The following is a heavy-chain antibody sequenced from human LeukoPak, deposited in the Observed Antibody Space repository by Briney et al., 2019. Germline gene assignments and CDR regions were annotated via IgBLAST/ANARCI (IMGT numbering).Heavy chain of an antibody. CDR1: GGSMSNYY. J-gene: IGHJ4*02. CDR2: IYYTGST. CDR3: ARDRGASFDY. Sequence: SETLSLTCTVSGGSMSNYYWSWIRQSPGEGLEWIGYIYYTGSTDYNPSLKSRVTISVDTSKNQFSLKLSSVTAADTAVYYCARDRGASFDYWGQGTLVTVSA. V-gene: IGHV4-59*12.